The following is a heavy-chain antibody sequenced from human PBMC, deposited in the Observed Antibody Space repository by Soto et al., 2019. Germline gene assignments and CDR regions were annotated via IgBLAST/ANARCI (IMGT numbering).Heavy chain of an antibody. CDR3: ARSWILSGHFGAGSEDF. CDR2: IYYSGST. D-gene: IGHD3-22*01. V-gene: IGHV4-31*03. Sequence: PSETLSLTCTVSGGSISSGGYYWSWIRQHPGKGLEWIGYIYYSGSTYYNPSLKSRVTISVDTSKNQFSLKLSSVTAADTAVYYCARSWILSGHFGAGSEDFWGKGTL. J-gene: IGHJ4*02. CDR1: GGSISSGGYY.